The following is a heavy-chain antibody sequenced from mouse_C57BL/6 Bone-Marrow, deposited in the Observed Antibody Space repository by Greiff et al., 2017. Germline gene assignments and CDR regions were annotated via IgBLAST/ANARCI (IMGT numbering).Heavy chain of an antibody. D-gene: IGHD4-1*01. V-gene: IGHV1-64*01. J-gene: IGHJ4*01. CDR3: ARYRLGYAMDY. CDR1: GYTFTSYW. Sequence: VKLQQPGAELVKPGASVKLSCKASGYTFTSYWMHWVKQRPGQGLEWIGMIHPNSGSTNYNEKFKSKATLTVDKSSSTAYMQLSSLTSEDSAVYYCARYRLGYAMDYWGQGTSVTVSS. CDR2: IHPNSGST.